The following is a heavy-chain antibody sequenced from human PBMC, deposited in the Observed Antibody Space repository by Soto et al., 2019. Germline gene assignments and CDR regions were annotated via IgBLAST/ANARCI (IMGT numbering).Heavy chain of an antibody. Sequence: QVTLVQSGAEVKKPGASVKVSCKASGYTFTSYAMHWVRQAPGQRLEWMGWINAGNGNTKYSQKFQGRVTITRDTSASTAYMELSSLRSEDTAVYYCATRGRSLGYYYGMDVWGQGTTVTVSS. V-gene: IGHV1-3*01. CDR2: INAGNGNT. D-gene: IGHD3-10*01. CDR1: GYTFTSYA. CDR3: ATRGRSLGYYYGMDV. J-gene: IGHJ6*02.